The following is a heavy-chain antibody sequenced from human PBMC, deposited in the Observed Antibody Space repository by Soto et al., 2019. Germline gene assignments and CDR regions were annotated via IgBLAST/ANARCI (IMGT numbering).Heavy chain of an antibody. J-gene: IGHJ4*02. CDR3: ARTAYYYGSSGYYFDC. CDR2: IWYDGRNT. CDR1: GFTFSSYG. V-gene: IGHV3-33*01. D-gene: IGHD3-22*01. Sequence: QVQLVESGGGVVQPGRSLRLSCAASGFTFSSYGMHWVRQAPGKGLEWVAVIWYDGRNTYYADSVKGRFTISRDNSKNTLYLQMNSPRAADTAVYYCARTAYYYGSSGYYFDCWGQGTLVTVSS.